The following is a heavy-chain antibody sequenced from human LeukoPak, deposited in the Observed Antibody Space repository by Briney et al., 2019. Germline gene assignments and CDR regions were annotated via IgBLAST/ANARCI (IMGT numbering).Heavy chain of an antibody. Sequence: GGSLRLSCAASGFTFSSYGMHWVRQAPGKGLERVAVISYDGSNKYYADSVKGRFTISRDNSKNTLYLQMNSLRAEDTAVYYCAKDRGLALDYWGQGTLVTVSS. CDR1: GFTFSSYG. J-gene: IGHJ4*02. V-gene: IGHV3-30*18. CDR2: ISYDGSNK. CDR3: AKDRGLALDY. D-gene: IGHD3-10*01.